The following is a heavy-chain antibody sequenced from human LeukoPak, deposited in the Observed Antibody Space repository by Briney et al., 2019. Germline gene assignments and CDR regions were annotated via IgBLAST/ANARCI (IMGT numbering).Heavy chain of an antibody. J-gene: IGHJ4*02. Sequence: SETLSLTCTVSGGSINNYYWTWIRQSPGKGLEWIAYIFYSGSTNYNSSLKSRVTISVDTSNNQFSLTLTSVTAADTAVYYCARLRGNYFPDYWGQGTLVTVSS. D-gene: IGHD4-11*01. CDR2: IFYSGST. CDR1: GGSINNYY. V-gene: IGHV4-59*01. CDR3: ARLRGNYFPDY.